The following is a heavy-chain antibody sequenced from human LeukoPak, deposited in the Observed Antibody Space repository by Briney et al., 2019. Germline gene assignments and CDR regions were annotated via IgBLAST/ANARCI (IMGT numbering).Heavy chain of an antibody. CDR1: GFSFSKYW. V-gene: IGHV3-74*01. J-gene: IGHJ4*02. CDR3: ARDFDMGITPGDDFDF. CDR2: IKEDGTYT. D-gene: IGHD3-9*01. Sequence: GGSLRLSCAASGFSFSKYWMHWVRHTPGEGLVWVARIKEDGTYTSYADSVKGRFTISRDNARNTVFLQMNSLRAEDTAVYYCARDFDMGITPGDDFDFWGQGTLVTVSS.